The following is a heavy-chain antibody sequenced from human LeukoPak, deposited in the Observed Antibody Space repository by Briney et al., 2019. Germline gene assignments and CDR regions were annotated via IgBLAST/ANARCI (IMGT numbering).Heavy chain of an antibody. D-gene: IGHD5-12*01. J-gene: IGHJ5*02. CDR3: ARRATVPNWFDP. Sequence: ASVKVSCKASGYTFTSYGISWVRQAPGQGLEWMGWISAYNGNTSYAQKLQGRVTMTTDTSTSTAYMELRSLRSDDTAVYYCARRATVPNWFDPWGQGTLVTVSS. CDR1: GYTFTSYG. V-gene: IGHV1-18*01. CDR2: ISAYNGNT.